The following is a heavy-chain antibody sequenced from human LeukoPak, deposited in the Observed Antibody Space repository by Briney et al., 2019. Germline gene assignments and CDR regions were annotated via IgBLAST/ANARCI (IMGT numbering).Heavy chain of an antibody. J-gene: IGHJ4*02. Sequence: GSSVKVSCKASGGTFTSYAISWVRQAPGQGLEWMGGIIPIFGIANYAQKFQGRVTITADESTSTAYMELSSLRSEDTAVYYCARDRKEYYYDSSGYYQFDYWGQGTLVTVSS. CDR2: IIPIFGIA. CDR1: GGTFTSYA. V-gene: IGHV1-69*01. D-gene: IGHD3-22*01. CDR3: ARDRKEYYYDSSGYYQFDY.